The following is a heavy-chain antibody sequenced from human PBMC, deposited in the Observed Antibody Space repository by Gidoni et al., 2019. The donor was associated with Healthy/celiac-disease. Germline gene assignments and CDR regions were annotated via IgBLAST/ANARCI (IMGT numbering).Heavy chain of an antibody. D-gene: IGHD1-1*01. V-gene: IGHV4-4*07. CDR3: ARGGVRDMDV. CDR2: MDRSGST. Sequence: QVQRQETGQGRVKPSETLSRTCTAAGGSIRSYYLSWIRQPAGKGLEWIGRMDRSGSTNSNPSLKSRVTMSVSTSKTQFSLKLRSVTAADTAVYYCARGGVRDMDVWGQGTTVTVSS. CDR1: GGSIRSYY. J-gene: IGHJ6*02.